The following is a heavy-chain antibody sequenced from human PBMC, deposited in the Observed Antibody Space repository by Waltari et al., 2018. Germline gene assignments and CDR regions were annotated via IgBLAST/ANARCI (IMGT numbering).Heavy chain of an antibody. J-gene: IGHJ4*02. CDR1: GFSVSKCY. D-gene: IGHD3-16*01. CDR3: ARDLRSYLDH. V-gene: IGHV3-53*01. CDR2: IYSGGKT. Sequence: EIQLVESGGGLIQPGGSLRLSCAASGFSVSKCYMTWVGQVPGKGLEWVAVIYSGGKTEYADSVKGRFTIARDTSKNTVYLQMDNVRAEDTATYYCARDLRSYLDHWGQGTLVTVSS.